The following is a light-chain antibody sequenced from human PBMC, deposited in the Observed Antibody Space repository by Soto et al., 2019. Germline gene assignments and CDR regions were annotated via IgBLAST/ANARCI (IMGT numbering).Light chain of an antibody. J-gene: IGKJ4*01. Sequence: SQLTQCPCALSASVGGRFTVTCRGSQDIRNYLAWYQQKPGKAPKLLICDASTLYSGVPSRFSGSGSGTDFTLTISGLQPEDFAAYYCQQLRSYPSTFGGGTKVDIK. CDR1: QDIRNY. CDR2: DAS. V-gene: IGKV1-9*01. CDR3: QQLRSYPST.